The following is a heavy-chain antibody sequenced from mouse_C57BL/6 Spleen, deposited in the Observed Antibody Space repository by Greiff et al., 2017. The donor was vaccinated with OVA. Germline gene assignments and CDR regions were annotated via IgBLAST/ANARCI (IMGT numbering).Heavy chain of an antibody. CDR3: ARMITNYYAMDY. J-gene: IGHJ4*01. D-gene: IGHD2-4*01. CDR1: GFSLTSYG. CDR2: IWSGGNT. Sequence: VQLQQSGPGLVQPSQSLSITCTVSGFSLTSYGVHWVRQSPGKGLEWLGVIWSGGNTDYNAAFISRLSISKDNSKSQVFFKMNSLQADDTAIYYCARMITNYYAMDYWGQGTSVTVSS. V-gene: IGHV2-2*01.